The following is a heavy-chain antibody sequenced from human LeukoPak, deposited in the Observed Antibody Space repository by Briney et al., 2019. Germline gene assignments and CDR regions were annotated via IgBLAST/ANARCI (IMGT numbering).Heavy chain of an antibody. CDR3: ARGVTARGFYYYMDI. CDR1: GYTFSKYD. J-gene: IGHJ6*03. Sequence: ASVKVSCKATGYTFSKYDIGWVRQAPGQGLEWMGWINPHSGGTNYAQEFQGRVTMTRDTSISTAYMELSSLRPDDTAVYSCARGVTARGFYYYMDIWGNGTTVTISS. CDR2: INPHSGGT. V-gene: IGHV1-2*02. D-gene: IGHD2-21*02.